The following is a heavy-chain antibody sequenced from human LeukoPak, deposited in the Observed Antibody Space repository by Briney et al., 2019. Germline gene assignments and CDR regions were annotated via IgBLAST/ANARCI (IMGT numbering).Heavy chain of an antibody. Sequence: GRSLRLSCTASGFTFDDYAMHWVRQPPGKGLEWVSGISWNGGSIGYADSVKGRFTVSRDNAKNSLYLQMSSLRVEDTAFYYCAKDSYGGSGSYYLYSFDMWGQGTMVTVSS. CDR3: AKDSYGGSGSYYLYSFDM. CDR2: ISWNGGSI. D-gene: IGHD3-10*01. CDR1: GFTFDDYA. J-gene: IGHJ3*02. V-gene: IGHV3-9*01.